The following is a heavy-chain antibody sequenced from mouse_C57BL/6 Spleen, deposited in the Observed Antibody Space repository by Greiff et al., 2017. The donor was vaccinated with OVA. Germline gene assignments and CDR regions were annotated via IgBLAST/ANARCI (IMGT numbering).Heavy chain of an antibody. CDR3: AIIYYGYDDAMDY. D-gene: IGHD2-2*01. Sequence: EVKLMESGGGLVKPGGSLKLSCAASGFTFSDYGMHWVRQAPEKGLEWVAYISRGSSTIYYADTVKGRFTISRDNAKNTLFLQMTSLRSEDTAMYYCAIIYYGYDDAMDYWGQGTSVTVSS. CDR1: GFTFSDYG. J-gene: IGHJ4*01. V-gene: IGHV5-17*01. CDR2: ISRGSSTI.